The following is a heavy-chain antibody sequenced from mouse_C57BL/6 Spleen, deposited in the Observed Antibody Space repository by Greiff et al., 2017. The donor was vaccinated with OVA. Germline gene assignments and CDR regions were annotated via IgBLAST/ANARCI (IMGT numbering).Heavy chain of an antibody. Sequence: QVQLKQSGAELVKPGASVKISCKASGYAFSSYWMNWVKQRPGKGLEWIGQIYPGDGDTNYNGKFKGKATLTADKSSSTAYMQLSSLPSEDSAVYFCARSPITTVVGGGYFDYWGQGTTLTVSS. CDR2: IYPGDGDT. D-gene: IGHD1-1*01. V-gene: IGHV1-80*01. CDR1: GYAFSSYW. CDR3: ARSPITTVVGGGYFDY. J-gene: IGHJ2*01.